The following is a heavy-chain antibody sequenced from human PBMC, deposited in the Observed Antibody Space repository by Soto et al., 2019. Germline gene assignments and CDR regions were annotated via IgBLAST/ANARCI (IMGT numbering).Heavy chain of an antibody. CDR3: VAFLSGHPY. J-gene: IGHJ4*02. CDR1: GFTLSDHY. CDR2: TKHKNENFKT. D-gene: IGHD2-8*02. Sequence: EVQVVESGGTLVQPGGSLRLSCAASGFTLSDHYMDWVRQAPGKGLEWVGRTKHKNENFKTDYAASVKGRFTLSRDDSKNSLYLQMNSLKSDDTAVYYCVAFLSGHPYWGQGTLLTVSS. V-gene: IGHV3-72*01.